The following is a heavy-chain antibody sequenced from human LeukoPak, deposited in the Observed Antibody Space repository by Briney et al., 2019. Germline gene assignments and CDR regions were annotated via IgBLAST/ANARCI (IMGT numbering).Heavy chain of an antibody. CDR2: LYSGGST. V-gene: IGHV3-66*01. Sequence: PRGSLRLSCAASGFTVSSNYMSWVRQAPGKGLEWVSVLYSGGSTYYADSVKGRFTISRDNSKNTLYLQMNSLRAEDTVVYYCARERGVGLWFGESAFDYWGQGTLVTVSS. D-gene: IGHD3-10*01. CDR1: GFTVSSNY. CDR3: ARERGVGLWFGESAFDY. J-gene: IGHJ4*02.